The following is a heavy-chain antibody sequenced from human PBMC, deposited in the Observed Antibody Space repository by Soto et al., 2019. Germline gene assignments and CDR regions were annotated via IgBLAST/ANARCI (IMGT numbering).Heavy chain of an antibody. Sequence: QVQLQESGPRLVKPSETLSLTCTVSGGSVSSGSNYWTWIRQPPGKGLEWIGYIYNSGSTNYNPSLKSRVTISVDTSKNLFSLKLSSVTAADTAVYYCAREGDGYNRVDYWGQGTLVTVSS. J-gene: IGHJ4*02. V-gene: IGHV4-61*01. D-gene: IGHD5-12*01. CDR1: GGSVSSGSNY. CDR2: IYNSGST. CDR3: AREGDGYNRVDY.